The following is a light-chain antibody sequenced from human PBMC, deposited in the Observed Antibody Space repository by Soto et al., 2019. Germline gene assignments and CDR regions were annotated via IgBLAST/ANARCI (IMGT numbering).Light chain of an antibody. CDR1: QSISSW. V-gene: IGKV1-5*01. J-gene: IGKJ1*01. Sequence: SQVTQSPSSLSASVGWIVAMTCRASQSISSWLAWYQQKPGKAPKLLIYDASSLESGVPSRFSGSGSGTEFTLTISSLQPDDFATYYCQQYNSYSWPFGQVTKVDIK. CDR3: QQYNSYSWP. CDR2: DAS.